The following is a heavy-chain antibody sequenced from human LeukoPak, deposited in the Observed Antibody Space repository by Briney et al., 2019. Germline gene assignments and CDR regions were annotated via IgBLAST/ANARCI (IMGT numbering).Heavy chain of an antibody. Sequence: KPSETLSLTCAVYGGSFSGYYWSWIRQPPGKGLEWIGEIDHSGSTNYNPSLKSRVTISVDTSKNQFSLKLSSVTAADTAVYYCARGPYYYGSGSYPWGRRTLVTVSS. V-gene: IGHV4-34*01. CDR1: GGSFSGYY. D-gene: IGHD3-10*01. CDR2: IDHSGST. CDR3: ARGPYYYGSGSYP. J-gene: IGHJ4*02.